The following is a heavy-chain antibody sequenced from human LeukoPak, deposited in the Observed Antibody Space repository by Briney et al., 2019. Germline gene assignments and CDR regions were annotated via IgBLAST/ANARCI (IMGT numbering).Heavy chain of an antibody. D-gene: IGHD6-19*01. CDR3: ARDSIAVAGGFDY. J-gene: IGHJ4*02. CDR1: GFTFSSYG. Sequence: PGGSLRLSCAASGFTFSSYGMHWVRQAPGKGLEWVAVIWYDGSNKYYADSVKGRFTISRDNSKNTLYLQMSSLRAEDTAVYYCARDSIAVAGGFDYWGQGTLVTVSS. V-gene: IGHV3-33*01. CDR2: IWYDGSNK.